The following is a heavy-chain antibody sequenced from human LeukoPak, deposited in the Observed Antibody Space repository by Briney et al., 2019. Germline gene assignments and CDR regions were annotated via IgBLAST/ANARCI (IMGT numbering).Heavy chain of an antibody. Sequence: PGGSLRLSCAASGFTFSSYSMNWVRQAPGKGLEWVSSISSSSSYIYYADSVKGRFTISRDNAKNSLYLQMNSLRAEDTAVYYCARAWDSSGWLNYWGQGTLVTVSS. CDR2: ISSSSSYI. CDR3: ARAWDSSGWLNY. CDR1: GFTFSSYS. V-gene: IGHV3-21*01. J-gene: IGHJ4*02. D-gene: IGHD6-19*01.